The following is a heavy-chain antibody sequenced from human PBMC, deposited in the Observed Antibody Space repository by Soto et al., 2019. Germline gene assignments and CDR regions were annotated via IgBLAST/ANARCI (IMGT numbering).Heavy chain of an antibody. D-gene: IGHD2-15*01. CDR3: ARAWYQLLNRYYCGMDV. Sequence: PSETLSLTCTVSGGSISSSSYYWGWIRQPPGKGLEWIGYIHYSGSTKSNPSLKSRVTISVDTSRNQVSLKLSSVTAADSAVYFCARAWYQLLNRYYCGMDVWGQGTTVTVAS. CDR2: IHYSGST. V-gene: IGHV4-61*05. CDR1: GGSISSSSYY. J-gene: IGHJ6*02.